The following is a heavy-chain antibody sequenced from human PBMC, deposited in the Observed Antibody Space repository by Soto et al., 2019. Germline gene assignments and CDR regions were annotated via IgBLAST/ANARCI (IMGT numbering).Heavy chain of an antibody. CDR1: GYTFTSYD. Sequence: ASVKVSCKASGYTFTSYDIKWVRQATGQGLEWMGWMNPDSGNTGYAQKFQGRVTMTRNTSISTAYMELSSLRSEDTAVYYCARGGMYSSSWYRDYWGQGTLVTVPS. J-gene: IGHJ4*02. CDR3: ARGGMYSSSWYRDY. CDR2: MNPDSGNT. V-gene: IGHV1-8*01. D-gene: IGHD6-13*01.